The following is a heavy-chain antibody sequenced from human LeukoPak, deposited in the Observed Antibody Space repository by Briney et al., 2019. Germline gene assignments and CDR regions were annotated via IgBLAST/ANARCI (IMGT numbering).Heavy chain of an antibody. CDR2: ISGSGDST. Sequence: GGSLRLSCAASGFTFSSYALSWVRQAPGKGLEWVSTISGSGDSTYYADSVKGWFTISRDSSKNTLSLQMHSLRAEDTAVYYCAKDGGEAKYCSSTSCLFYFDYWGQGTLVTVSS. J-gene: IGHJ4*02. CDR3: AKDGGEAKYCSSTSCLFYFDY. V-gene: IGHV3-23*01. CDR1: GFTFSSYA. D-gene: IGHD2-2*01.